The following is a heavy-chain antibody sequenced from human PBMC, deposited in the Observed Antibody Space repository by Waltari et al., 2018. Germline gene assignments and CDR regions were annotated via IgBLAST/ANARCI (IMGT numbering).Heavy chain of an antibody. CDR2: IYPAGST. V-gene: IGHV3-66*02. J-gene: IGHJ4*02. Sequence: DVQLVESGGALVHPGGSLRLSCAASGFTVSTTHMSWVRQAPGKGREWVSIIYPAGSTFDADSVVGRFTISRDISQNTLHLQMRNLRPEDTAIYYCATARDEDTAMVFFDHWGQGTQVSVSS. CDR1: GFTVSTTH. CDR3: ATARDEDTAMVFFDH. D-gene: IGHD5-18*01.